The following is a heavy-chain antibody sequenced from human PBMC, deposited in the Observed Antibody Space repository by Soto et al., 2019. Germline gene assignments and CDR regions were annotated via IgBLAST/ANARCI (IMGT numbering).Heavy chain of an antibody. CDR1: GFTFSNVW. CDR3: TTYSTQTFCDGGPCYSVQTKTHDS. V-gene: IGHV3-15*01. J-gene: IGHJ4*02. Sequence: EVQLVESGGGLAKPGGSLTLSCAASGFTFSNVWMSWVRQAPGKGLEWIGHSKSKNVGGTTDYTAPVRGRFTISRDDAKHTLYLQMDSLKTEDTGVYYCTTYSTQTFCDGGPCYSVQTKTHDSWGQGILVTVSS. CDR2: SKSKNVGGTT. D-gene: IGHD2-15*01.